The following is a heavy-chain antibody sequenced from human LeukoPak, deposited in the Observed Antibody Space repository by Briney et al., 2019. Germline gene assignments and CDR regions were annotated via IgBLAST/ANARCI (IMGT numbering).Heavy chain of an antibody. J-gene: IGHJ4*02. CDR2: IGYDGSNK. CDR1: GFTFSSYG. Sequence: GGSLRLSCAASGFTFSSYGMHWVRQAPGKGLEWVAVIGYDGSNKYYADSVKGRFTISRDNSKNTLYLQMDSLRAEDTAVYYCARDREPYCSGGSCYPLHHFDYWGQGTLVTVSS. V-gene: IGHV3-33*01. D-gene: IGHD2-15*01. CDR3: ARDREPYCSGGSCYPLHHFDY.